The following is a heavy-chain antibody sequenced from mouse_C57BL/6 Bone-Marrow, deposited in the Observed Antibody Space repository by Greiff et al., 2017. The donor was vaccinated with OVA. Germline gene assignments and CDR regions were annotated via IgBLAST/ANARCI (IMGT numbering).Heavy chain of an antibody. D-gene: IGHD1-1*01. Sequence: VQLQQSGAELVKPGASVKISCKASGYAFSSYWMNWVKQRPGKGLEWIGQIYPGDGDTNYNGKFKGKATLTADKSSSTAYMQLSSLTSEDSAVYFCARSPLYYGSSYQFAYWGQGTLVTVSA. CDR2: IYPGDGDT. J-gene: IGHJ3*01. V-gene: IGHV1-80*01. CDR1: GYAFSSYW. CDR3: ARSPLYYGSSYQFAY.